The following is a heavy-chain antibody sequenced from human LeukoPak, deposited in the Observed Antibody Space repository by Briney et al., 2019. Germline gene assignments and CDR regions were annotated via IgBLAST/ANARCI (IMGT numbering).Heavy chain of an antibody. CDR3: AKGLTFGGVIIIPDY. V-gene: IGHV3-23*01. D-gene: IGHD3-16*02. J-gene: IGHJ4*02. Sequence: AGSLRLSCAASGFTFSSYAISWVRQAPGKGLELVSAISGSGGSTYYTDSVKSRFTISRDNSKNTLYLQMNSLRAEDTAVYYCAKGLTFGGVIIIPDYWGQGTLVTVSS. CDR1: GFTFSSYA. CDR2: ISGSGGST.